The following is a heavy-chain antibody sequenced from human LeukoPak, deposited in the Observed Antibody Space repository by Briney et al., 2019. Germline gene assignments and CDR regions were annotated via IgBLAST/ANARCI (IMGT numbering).Heavy chain of an antibody. CDR3: ARGGIAAAGSTFDY. J-gene: IGHJ4*02. V-gene: IGHV1-18*01. Sequence: ASVTVSFTASGYTFTIYGISWVRQAPGQGREWMGWISAYNGNTNYAQKLQGRVTMTTDTSTSTAYMELRSLRSDDTAVYYCARGGIAAAGSTFDYWGQGTLVTVSS. D-gene: IGHD6-13*01. CDR1: GYTFTIYG. CDR2: ISAYNGNT.